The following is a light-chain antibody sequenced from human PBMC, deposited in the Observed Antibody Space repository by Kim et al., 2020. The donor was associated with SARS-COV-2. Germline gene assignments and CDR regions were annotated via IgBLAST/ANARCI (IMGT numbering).Light chain of an antibody. J-gene: IGKJ2*02. CDR3: QQSYGIHRT. V-gene: IGKV1-39*01. CDR1: HSIGTY. CDR2: AAS. Sequence: DIQMTQSPSSLSASVGDTVTITCRASHSIGTYLHWYQQKPGKAPKFLIYAASSLIGGVPSRFSGSGSGTEFTLTIGSLQPEDFATYFCQQSYGIHRTFGQGTKLEI.